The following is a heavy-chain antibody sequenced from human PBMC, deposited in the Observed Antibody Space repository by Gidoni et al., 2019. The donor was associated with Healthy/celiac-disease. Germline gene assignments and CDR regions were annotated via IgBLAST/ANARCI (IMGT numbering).Heavy chain of an antibody. J-gene: IGHJ4*02. D-gene: IGHD6-6*01. V-gene: IGHV3-23*01. CDR3: AKEIPRIAARLSTY. Sequence: GRFTISRDNSKNTLYLQMNSLRAEDTAVYYCAKEIPRIAARLSTYWGQGTLVTVSS.